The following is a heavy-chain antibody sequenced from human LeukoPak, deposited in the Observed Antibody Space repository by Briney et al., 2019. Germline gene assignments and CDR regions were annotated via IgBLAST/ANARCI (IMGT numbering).Heavy chain of an antibody. CDR1: GGSISSSSYY. V-gene: IGHV4-39*01. D-gene: IGHD3-3*01. Sequence: PSETLSLTCTVSGGSISSSSYYWGWIRQPPGEGLESIGSIYYSGSTYYNPSLKSRVTISVDTSKNQFSLKLSSVTAADTAVHYCARHFRTVWSGYRWDWFDPWGQGTLVTVSS. J-gene: IGHJ5*02. CDR2: IYYSGST. CDR3: ARHFRTVWSGYRWDWFDP.